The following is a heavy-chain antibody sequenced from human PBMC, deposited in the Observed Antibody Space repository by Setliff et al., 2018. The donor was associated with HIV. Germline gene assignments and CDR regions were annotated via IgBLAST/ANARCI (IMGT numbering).Heavy chain of an antibody. CDR1: GGMFSNYA. CDR3: ARVLHSPGPFDY. J-gene: IGHJ4*02. D-gene: IGHD1-26*01. Sequence: SVKVSCKASGGMFSNYAINWVRQAPGQGLEWMGGITPVIGIAVYAQKFQGRVTLTADTTTSTAYMDLSSLKSDDTAVYYCARVLHSPGPFDYWGQGSRVTVSS. CDR2: ITPVIGIA. V-gene: IGHV1-69*10.